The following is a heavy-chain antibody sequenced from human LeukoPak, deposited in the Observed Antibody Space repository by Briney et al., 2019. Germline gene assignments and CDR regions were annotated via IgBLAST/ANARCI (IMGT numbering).Heavy chain of an antibody. CDR2: INSDGSST. V-gene: IGHV3-74*01. CDR3: STGSGHAFDI. J-gene: IGHJ3*02. CDR1: GFTFSSYW. Sequence: GGSLRLSCAASGFTFSSYWMHWVRQAPGKGLVWVSRINSDGSSTSYADSVKGRFTISRDNAKNTLYVQMDSLRAEDTAVYYCSTGSGHAFDIWGRGTMVTVSS. D-gene: IGHD3-10*01.